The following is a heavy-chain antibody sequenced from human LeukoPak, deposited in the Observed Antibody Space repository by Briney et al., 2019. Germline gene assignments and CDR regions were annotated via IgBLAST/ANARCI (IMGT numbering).Heavy chain of an antibody. CDR3: ARTMVRGVQYFDY. Sequence: PSETLSLTCTGSGCSISSGYYWGWIRQPPGKGLEWIGSIYHSGSTHYNPSLKSRVTISVDTSKNQFSLKLSSVTAADTAVYYCARTMVRGVQYFDYWGQETLVTVSS. V-gene: IGHV4-38-2*02. J-gene: IGHJ4*02. D-gene: IGHD3-10*01. CDR1: GCSISSGYY. CDR2: IYHSGST.